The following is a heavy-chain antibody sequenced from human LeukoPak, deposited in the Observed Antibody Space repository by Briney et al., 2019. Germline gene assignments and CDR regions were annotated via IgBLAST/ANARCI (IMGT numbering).Heavy chain of an antibody. D-gene: IGHD3-16*02. J-gene: IGHJ1*01. V-gene: IGHV3-7*01. CDR2: INQDGSHK. CDR1: GFTFGSHR. Sequence: GVSLRLSCAASGFTFGSHRMSWVGEARGQGLEGDPHINQDGSHKHYVHSVQGRFTISRDNAESALYLQVNSLRAEDTAVYYCVRDPRSFQFWGQGTLVTVSS. CDR3: VRDPRSFQF.